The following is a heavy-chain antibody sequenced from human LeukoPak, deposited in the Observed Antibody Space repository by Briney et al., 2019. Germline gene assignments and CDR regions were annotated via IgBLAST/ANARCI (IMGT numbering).Heavy chain of an antibody. D-gene: IGHD3-22*01. Sequence: ASVKVSRKASGYTFTSYYMHWVRQAPGQGLEWMGIINPSGGSTSYAQKFQGRVTMTRDTSTSTVYMELSSLRSEDTAVYYCARETRALYYYDSSGYQHWGQGTLVTVSS. CDR2: INPSGGST. CDR3: ARETRALYYYDSSGYQH. J-gene: IGHJ4*02. V-gene: IGHV1-46*01. CDR1: GYTFTSYY.